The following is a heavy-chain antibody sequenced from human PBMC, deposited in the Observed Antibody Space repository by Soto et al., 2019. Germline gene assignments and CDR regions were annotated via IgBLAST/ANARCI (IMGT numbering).Heavy chain of an antibody. D-gene: IGHD3-9*01. CDR1: GGSFSDDY. Sequence: SETLSLTCAVYGGSFSDDYWSWIRQPPGKGLEWIGEIIHSGSTNYNPSLKSRVTISVDTSKNQFSLKLSSVTAADTAVYYCARGVPVLRYGNYYYYYGMDVWGQGTTVTVSS. CDR3: ARGVPVLRYGNYYYYYGMDV. J-gene: IGHJ6*02. V-gene: IGHV4-34*01. CDR2: IIHSGST.